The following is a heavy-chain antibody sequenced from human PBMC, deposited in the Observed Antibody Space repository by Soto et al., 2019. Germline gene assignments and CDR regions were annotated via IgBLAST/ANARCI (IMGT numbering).Heavy chain of an antibody. Sequence: QVQLQQWGAGLLKPSETLSLTCAVYGGSFSGYYWSWIRQPPGKGLEWIGEINHSGSTNYNPSLKSRVTISVDTSKNQISLKLSSVTAADTAVYYCARGRTSGWYSPSDYWGQGTLVTVSS. V-gene: IGHV4-34*01. J-gene: IGHJ4*02. CDR1: GGSFSGYY. D-gene: IGHD6-19*01. CDR2: INHSGST. CDR3: ARGRTSGWYSPSDY.